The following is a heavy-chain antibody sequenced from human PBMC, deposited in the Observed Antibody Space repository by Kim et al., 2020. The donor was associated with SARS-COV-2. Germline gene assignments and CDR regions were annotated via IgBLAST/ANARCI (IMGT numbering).Heavy chain of an antibody. J-gene: IGHJ4*02. CDR1: GDSVSSNSAA. V-gene: IGHV6-1*01. Sequence: SQTLSLTCAISGDSVSSNSAAWNWIRQSPSRGLEWLGRTYYRSKWYNDYAVSVKSRITINPDTSKNQFSLQLNSVTPEDTAVYYCARDLPDTMVRGVAKGGFDYWGQRALVTVSS. CDR3: ARDLPDTMVRGVAKGGFDY. D-gene: IGHD3-10*01. CDR2: TYYRSKWYN.